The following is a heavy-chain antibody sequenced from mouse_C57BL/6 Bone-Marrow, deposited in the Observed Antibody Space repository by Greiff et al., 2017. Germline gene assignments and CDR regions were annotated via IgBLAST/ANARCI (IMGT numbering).Heavy chain of an antibody. CDR2: IDPEDGET. CDR3: AHYGNYYYAMDY. CDR1: GFNIKDYY. Sequence: EVQLQQSGAELVKPGASVKLSCTASGFNIKDYYMHWVKQRTEQGLEWIGRIDPEDGETKYAPKFKGKATITADTSSNTAYLQLTSLTSADTAVYYCAHYGNYYYAMDYWGQGTSVTVSS. D-gene: IGHD2-1*01. J-gene: IGHJ4*01. V-gene: IGHV14-2*01.